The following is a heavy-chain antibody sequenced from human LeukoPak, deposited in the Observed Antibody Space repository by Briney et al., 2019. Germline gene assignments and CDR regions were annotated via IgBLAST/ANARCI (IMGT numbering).Heavy chain of an antibody. CDR1: GFTFTTYW. J-gene: IGHJ6*02. CDR3: ARDAVDTANAV. Sequence: GGSLRLSCAASGFTFTTYWMHWVRQTPGKGLVWVSHINSDGSITSYADSVKGRFTISRDNAKNTLYLQMNSLRAEDTAVYYCARDAVDTANAVWGQGTTVTVSS. V-gene: IGHV3-74*01. CDR2: INSDGSIT. D-gene: IGHD5-18*01.